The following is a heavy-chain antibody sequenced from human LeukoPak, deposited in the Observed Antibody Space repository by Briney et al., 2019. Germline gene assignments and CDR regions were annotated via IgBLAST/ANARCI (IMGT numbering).Heavy chain of an antibody. J-gene: IGHJ5*02. CDR3: ARDQGPLYYYDSSQNWFDP. D-gene: IGHD3-22*01. Sequence: PSETLSLTCTVSGGSISSGDYYWSWIRQPPGKGLEWIGYIYYSGSTNYNPSLKSRVTISVDTSKNQFSLKLSSVTAADTAVYYCARDQGPLYYYDSSQNWFDPWGQGTLVTVSS. CDR2: IYYSGST. CDR1: GGSISSGDYY. V-gene: IGHV4-61*08.